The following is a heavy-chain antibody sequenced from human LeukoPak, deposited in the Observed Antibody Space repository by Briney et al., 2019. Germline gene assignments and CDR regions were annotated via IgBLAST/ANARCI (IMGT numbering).Heavy chain of an antibody. V-gene: IGHV3-7*01. D-gene: IGHD5-18*01. CDR2: IKQDGSEK. Sequence: PGGSLRLSCAASGFTFSSYWMSWVRQAPGKGLERVANIKQDGSEKYYVDSVKGRFTISRDNAKNSLYLQMNSLRAEDTAVYYCASGRGYGYGYVPFDYWGQGTLVTVSS. J-gene: IGHJ4*02. CDR1: GFTFSSYW. CDR3: ASGRGYGYGYVPFDY.